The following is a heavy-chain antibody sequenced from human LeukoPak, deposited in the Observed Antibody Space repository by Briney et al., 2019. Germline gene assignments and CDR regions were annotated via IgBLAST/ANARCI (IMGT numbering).Heavy chain of an antibody. CDR1: GYTXTGYY. Sequence: GASVKVSCKASGYTXTGYYMHGVRQAPGQGLEWMGWSNPNSGGTNYAQKFQGRVTMTRDTSISTAYMELSRLRSDDTAVYYCARDRGSYFSDAFDIWGQGTMVTVSS. CDR3: ARDRGSYFSDAFDI. CDR2: SNPNSGGT. V-gene: IGHV1-2*02. J-gene: IGHJ3*02. D-gene: IGHD1-26*01.